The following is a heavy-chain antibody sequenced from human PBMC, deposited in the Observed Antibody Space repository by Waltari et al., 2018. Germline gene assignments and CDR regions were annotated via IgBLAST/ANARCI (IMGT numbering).Heavy chain of an antibody. D-gene: IGHD5-12*01. CDR1: GGSFTSARHH. CDR2: ISYSGTT. J-gene: IGHJ3*01. CDR3: ATYIGASVGTASFDV. Sequence: QLQLQESGPGLVKPSETVSPTCSVSGGSFTSARHHLGWIRQPPGQGLEWIGTISYSGTTYNSPSLQSRVTISRDTSKNQLSLKLDSVTASDTAVYYCATYIGASVGTASFDVWGQGTMVTVSS. V-gene: IGHV4-39*01.